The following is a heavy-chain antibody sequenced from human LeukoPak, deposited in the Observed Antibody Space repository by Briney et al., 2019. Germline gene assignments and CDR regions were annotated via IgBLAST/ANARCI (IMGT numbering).Heavy chain of an antibody. J-gene: IGHJ4*02. CDR3: ARARGRNIVVVPAAIYYFDY. CDR2: IIPIFGTA. CDR1: GGTFSSYA. V-gene: IGHV1-69*13. D-gene: IGHD2-2*02. Sequence: SVKVSCKASGGTFSSYAISWVRQAPGQGLEWMGGIIPIFGTANYAQKFQGRVTITADESTSKAYMELSSLRSEDTAVYYCARARGRNIVVVPAAIYYFDYWGQGTLVTVSS.